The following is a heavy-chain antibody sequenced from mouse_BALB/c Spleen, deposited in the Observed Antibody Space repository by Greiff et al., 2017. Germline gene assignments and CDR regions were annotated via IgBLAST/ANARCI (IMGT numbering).Heavy chain of an antibody. D-gene: IGHD1-1*02. Sequence: QVQLQQSGAELVKPGASVKLSCKASGYTFTSYWMHWVKQRPGQGLEWIGEINPSNGRTNYNEKFKSKATLTVDKSSSTAYMQLSSLTSEDSAVYYCAYGWFAYWGQGTLVTVSA. CDR2: INPSNGRT. J-gene: IGHJ3*01. CDR1: GYTFTSYW. V-gene: IGHV1S81*02. CDR3: AYGWFAY.